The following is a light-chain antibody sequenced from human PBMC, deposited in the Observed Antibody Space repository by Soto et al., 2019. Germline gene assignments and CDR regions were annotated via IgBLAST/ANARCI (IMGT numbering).Light chain of an antibody. CDR2: KAS. J-gene: IGKJ1*01. V-gene: IGKV1-5*03. CDR3: QHYNSYSEA. Sequence: DIPMTQSPSSVSASVGDRVTLTCRASQGIGSWLVWYQQKPGKAPKLLIYKASTLKSGVPSRFSGSGSGTEFTLTISSLQPDDFATYYCQHYNSYSEAVGQGTKVELK. CDR1: QGIGSW.